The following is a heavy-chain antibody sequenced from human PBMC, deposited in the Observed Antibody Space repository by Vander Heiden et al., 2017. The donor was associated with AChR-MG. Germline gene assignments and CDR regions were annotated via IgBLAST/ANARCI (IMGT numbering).Heavy chain of an antibody. CDR1: GYSFTSYW. CDR2: IYPGDSDT. V-gene: IGHV5-51*01. J-gene: IGHJ3*02. D-gene: IGHD3-9*01. Sequence: EVQLVQSGAEVKKPGESLKISCKGSGYSFTSYWIGWVRQMPGKGLEWMGIIYPGDSDTRYSPSFQGQVTISADKSISTAYLQWSSLKASDTAMYYCAQRRDDILTGWSDAFDIWGQGTMVTVSS. CDR3: AQRRDDILTGWSDAFDI.